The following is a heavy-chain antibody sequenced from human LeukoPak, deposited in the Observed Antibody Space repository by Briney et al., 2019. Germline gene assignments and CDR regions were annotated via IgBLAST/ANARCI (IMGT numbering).Heavy chain of an antibody. J-gene: IGHJ4*02. V-gene: IGHV3-30-3*01. Sequence: PGRSLRLSCAASGFTFSSYAMHWVRQAPGKGLEWVAVISYDGSNKYYADSVKGRFTISRDNSKNTLYLQMNSLGVEDTAVYYCACDREDTANLHYFDYWGQGTLVTVSS. D-gene: IGHD5-18*01. CDR2: ISYDGSNK. CDR3: ACDREDTANLHYFDY. CDR1: GFTFSSYA.